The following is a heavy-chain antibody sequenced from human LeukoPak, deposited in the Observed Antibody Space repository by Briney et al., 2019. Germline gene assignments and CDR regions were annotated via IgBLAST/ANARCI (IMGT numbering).Heavy chain of an antibody. Sequence: GASVKVSCKASGYTFTSYGISWVRQAPGQGLEWMGWISAYNGNTNYAQKLQGRVTMTRDTSTSTVYMELSSLRSEDTAVYYCARDKLDCTNGVCMSNWFDPWGQGTLVTVSS. V-gene: IGHV1-18*01. CDR3: ARDKLDCTNGVCMSNWFDP. J-gene: IGHJ5*02. D-gene: IGHD2-8*01. CDR1: GYTFTSYG. CDR2: ISAYNGNT.